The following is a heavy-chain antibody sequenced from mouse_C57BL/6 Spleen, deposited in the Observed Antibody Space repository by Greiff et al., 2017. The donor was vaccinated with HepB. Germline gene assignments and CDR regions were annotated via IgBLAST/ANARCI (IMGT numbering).Heavy chain of an antibody. CDR2: IYPRDGST. J-gene: IGHJ3*01. CDR3: ARRAYYYGSSPAWFAY. D-gene: IGHD1-1*01. Sequence: QVQLQQSGPELVKPGASVKLSCKASGYTFTSYDINWVKQRPGQGLEWIGWIYPRDGSTKYNEKFKGKATLTVDTSSSTAYMELHSLTSEDSAVYFCARRAYYYGSSPAWFAYWGQGTLVTVSA. CDR1: GYTFTSYD. V-gene: IGHV1-85*01.